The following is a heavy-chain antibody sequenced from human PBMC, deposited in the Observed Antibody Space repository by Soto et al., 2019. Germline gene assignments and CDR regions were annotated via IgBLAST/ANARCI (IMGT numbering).Heavy chain of an antibody. CDR3: ARVIVDTAMVPWFDP. J-gene: IGHJ5*02. Sequence: QVQLVESGGGLVKPGGSLRLSCAASGFTFSDYYMSWIRQAPGKGLEWVSYISSSSSYTNYADSVKGRFTISRDNAKNSLYLQMNSLRAEDTAVYYCARVIVDTAMVPWFDPWGQGTLVTVSS. CDR2: ISSSSSYT. CDR1: GFTFSDYY. D-gene: IGHD5-18*01. V-gene: IGHV3-11*05.